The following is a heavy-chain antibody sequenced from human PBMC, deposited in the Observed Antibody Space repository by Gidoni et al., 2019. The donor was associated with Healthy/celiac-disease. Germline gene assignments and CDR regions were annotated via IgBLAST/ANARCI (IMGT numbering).Heavy chain of an antibody. V-gene: IGHV4-59*01. J-gene: IGHJ4*02. CDR2: IYYRGST. Sequence: QVQLQESGPGLVKHSETLSLTCTVSGGSCSRYYWSWIRQPPGKGLEWSGYIYYRGSTNYNPSLKSRVTISVDTSKNQFSLKLSSVTAADTAVYYCARVRGVESPARGSSAIDYWGQGTLVTVSS. D-gene: IGHD3-16*01. CDR1: GGSCSRYY. CDR3: ARVRGVESPARGSSAIDY.